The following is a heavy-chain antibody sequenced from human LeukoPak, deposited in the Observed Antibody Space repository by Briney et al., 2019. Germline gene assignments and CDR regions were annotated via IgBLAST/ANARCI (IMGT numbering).Heavy chain of an antibody. D-gene: IGHD3-22*01. CDR2: TFISGNT. V-gene: IGHV3-53*01. CDR3: AKDQTPSYYYDSSDYYYDAFDI. J-gene: IGHJ3*02. CDR1: GFTVSNNH. Sequence: GGSLRLSCAPSGFTVSNNHMSWVRQAPGKGLEWVSVTFISGNTYYADSVKGRFTISRDNSKNTLYLQMNSLRAEGTAVYYCAKDQTPSYYYDSSDYYYDAFDIWGQGTMVTVSS.